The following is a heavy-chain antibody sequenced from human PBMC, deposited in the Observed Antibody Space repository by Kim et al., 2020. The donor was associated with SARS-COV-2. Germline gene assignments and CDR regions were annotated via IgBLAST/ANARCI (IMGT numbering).Heavy chain of an antibody. Sequence: SNKDYADSVRGRFTITRDNSKNTLYLQMNSLRAEDTAVYYCAKGPGFDYWGQGTLVTVSS. CDR2: SNK. CDR3: AKGPGFDY. V-gene: IGHV3-33*06. J-gene: IGHJ4*02.